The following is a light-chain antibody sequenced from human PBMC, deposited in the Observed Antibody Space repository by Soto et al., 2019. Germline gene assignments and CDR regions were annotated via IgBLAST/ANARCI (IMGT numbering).Light chain of an antibody. CDR1: QSVSSY. Sequence: EIVLTQSPATLSLSPGERATLSCRASQSVSSYLAWYQQKPGQAPRLLIYDASNRATGIPARFSGSGSGTDFTLLISSLEPEDFAVYYCQQRSNWTPAFTFGPGTKVDIK. CDR2: DAS. J-gene: IGKJ3*01. CDR3: QQRSNWTPAFT. V-gene: IGKV3-11*01.